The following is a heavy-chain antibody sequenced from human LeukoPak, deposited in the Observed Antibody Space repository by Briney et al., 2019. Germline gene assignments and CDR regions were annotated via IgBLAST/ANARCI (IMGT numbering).Heavy chain of an antibody. J-gene: IGHJ5*02. V-gene: IGHV4-38-2*02. CDR2: IYHSGST. D-gene: IGHD3-16*02. Sequence: SETLSLTCTVSGGSISSGYYWGWIRQPPGKGLEWIGSIYHSGSTYYNPSLKSRVTISVDTSKNQFSLKLSSVTAADTAVYYCATTPRSVWGSYRPNWFDPWGQGTLVTVSS. CDR1: GGSISSGYY. CDR3: ATTPRSVWGSYRPNWFDP.